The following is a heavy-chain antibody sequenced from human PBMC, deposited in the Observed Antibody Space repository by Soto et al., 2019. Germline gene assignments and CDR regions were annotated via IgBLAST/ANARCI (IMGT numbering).Heavy chain of an antibody. CDR2: ISAYNGNT. J-gene: IGHJ4*02. V-gene: IGHV1-18*01. D-gene: IGHD4-17*01. Sequence: ASVKVSCKAFGYTFTSYGISWVRQAPGQGLEWMGWISAYNGNTNYAQKLQGRVTMTTDTSTSTAYMELRSLRSDDTAVYYCARVVRVLHPVDYWGQGTLVTVSS. CDR1: GYTFTSYG. CDR3: ARVVRVLHPVDY.